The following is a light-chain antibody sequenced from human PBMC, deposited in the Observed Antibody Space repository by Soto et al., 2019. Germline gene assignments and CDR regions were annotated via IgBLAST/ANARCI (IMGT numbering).Light chain of an antibody. V-gene: IGKV3-11*01. Sequence: EIVLTQSPATLSLSPGERATLSCRASQSVSSYLAWYQQKPGQAPRLLIYRAFTRATGIPARFSGSGSGTDFTLTISSLQSEDFAVYYCQQRSNWPLTFGGGTKVDIK. CDR1: QSVSSY. CDR3: QQRSNWPLT. CDR2: RAF. J-gene: IGKJ4*01.